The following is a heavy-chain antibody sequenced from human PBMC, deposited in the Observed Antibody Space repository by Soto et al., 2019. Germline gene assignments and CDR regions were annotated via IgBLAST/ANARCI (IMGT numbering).Heavy chain of an antibody. V-gene: IGHV3-48*01. Sequence: PGGSLRLSCAASGFTFSTHSMNWVRQAPGKGLEWISYISFSSDSIYYADSVKGRFTISRDNSKNTLYLQMNSLRAEDTAVYYCANYLSDFWSGYYVPPFDYWGQGTLVTVSS. D-gene: IGHD3-3*01. CDR3: ANYLSDFWSGYYVPPFDY. CDR2: ISFSSDSI. J-gene: IGHJ4*02. CDR1: GFTFSTHS.